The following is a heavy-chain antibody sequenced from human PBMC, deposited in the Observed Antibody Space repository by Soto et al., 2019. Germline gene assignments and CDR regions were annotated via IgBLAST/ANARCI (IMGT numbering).Heavy chain of an antibody. CDR2: INPSGGST. D-gene: IGHD3-10*01. V-gene: IGHV1-46*01. J-gene: IGHJ4*02. CDR1: SYTFTGDY. CDR3: ARAGSLWFGMDY. Sequence: SVKVSFKTASYTFTGDYMRWVRKAPGQGLEWMGIINPSGGSTSYAQKFQGRVTMTRDTSTSTVYMELSSLRSEDTAVYYCARAGSLWFGMDYSGQGTLLTVHS.